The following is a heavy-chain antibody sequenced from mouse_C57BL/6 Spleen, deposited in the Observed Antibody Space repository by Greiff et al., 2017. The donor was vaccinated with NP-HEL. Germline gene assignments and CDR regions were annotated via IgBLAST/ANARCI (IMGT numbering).Heavy chain of an antibody. D-gene: IGHD2-3*01. CDR3: ARDGGLAY. J-gene: IGHJ3*01. CDR1: GFTFSDYG. CDR2: ISSGSSTI. V-gene: IGHV5-17*01. Sequence: EVKLMESGGGLVKPGGSLKLSCAASGFTFSDYGMHWVRQAPEKGLEWVAYISSGSSTIYYADTVKGRFTISRDNAKNTLFLQMNSLRSEDTAMYYCARDGGLAYWGQGTLVTVSA.